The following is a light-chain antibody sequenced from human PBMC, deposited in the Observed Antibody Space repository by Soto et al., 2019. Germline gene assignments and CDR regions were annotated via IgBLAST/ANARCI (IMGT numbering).Light chain of an antibody. CDR3: QQFDNLPLS. CDR2: DAS. V-gene: IGKV1-33*01. Sequence: IQMTQSPSSLSASVGDRVTITCQASRDISNYLNWYQQKPGKAPKLLIYDASNLAAGVPSRFSGSGSGTEFTFTIRSQXXEDXXXXXCQQFDNLPLSFGPGTKVDIK. CDR1: RDISNY. J-gene: IGKJ3*01.